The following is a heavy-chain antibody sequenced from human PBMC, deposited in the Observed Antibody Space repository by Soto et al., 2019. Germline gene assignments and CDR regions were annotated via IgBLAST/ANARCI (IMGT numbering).Heavy chain of an antibody. CDR1: GFTFSSYS. D-gene: IGHD6-13*01. Sequence: GGSLRLSCAASGFTFSSYSMNWVRQAPGKGLEWVSSISSSSSYIYYADSVKGRFTISRDNAKNSLYLQMNSLRAEDTAVYYCARVGSSSLDAFDIWGQGTMVTVSS. CDR2: ISSSSSYI. CDR3: ARVGSSSLDAFDI. V-gene: IGHV3-21*01. J-gene: IGHJ3*02.